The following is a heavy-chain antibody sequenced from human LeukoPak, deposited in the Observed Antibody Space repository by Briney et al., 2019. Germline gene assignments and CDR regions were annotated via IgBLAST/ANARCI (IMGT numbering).Heavy chain of an antibody. CDR1: GGSISSSSYY. Sequence: SETLSLTCTVSGGSISSSSYYWGWIRQPPGKGLEWIASIYYSGSTYYNPSLKNLVTISVDTSNNQFSLKLSSVTAPDTAVYYCARYAYYYDSSGYLYFDYWGQGTLVTVSS. V-gene: IGHV4-39*01. J-gene: IGHJ4*02. D-gene: IGHD3-22*01. CDR3: ARYAYYYDSSGYLYFDY. CDR2: IYYSGST.